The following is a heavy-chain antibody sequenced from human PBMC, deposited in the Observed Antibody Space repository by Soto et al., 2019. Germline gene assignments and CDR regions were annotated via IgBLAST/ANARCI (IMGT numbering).Heavy chain of an antibody. D-gene: IGHD5-18*01. CDR2: IIPIFGTA. J-gene: IGHJ6*02. Sequence: SVKVSCKASGGTFSSYAISWVRQAPGQGLEWMGGIIPIFGTANYAQKFQGRVTITADESTSTAYMELSSLRSEDTAVYYCASGGYSYGYDYYYGMDVWGQGPTVTVSS. CDR1: GGTFSSYA. CDR3: ASGGYSYGYDYYYGMDV. V-gene: IGHV1-69*13.